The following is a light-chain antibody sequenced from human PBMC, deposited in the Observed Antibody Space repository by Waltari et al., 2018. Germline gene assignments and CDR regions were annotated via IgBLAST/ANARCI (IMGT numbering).Light chain of an antibody. CDR3: SSYAGNNFYV. Sequence: QSALTQPPSASGSPGQSVTISCPGTSSDVGYYNYVPWYQQHPGKAPKLMIFEVSKRFSGVPDRFSGSKSANTASLTVSGLQAEDEADYYCSSYAGNNFYVFGTGTTVTVL. CDR1: SSDVGYYNY. CDR2: EVS. V-gene: IGLV2-8*01. J-gene: IGLJ1*01.